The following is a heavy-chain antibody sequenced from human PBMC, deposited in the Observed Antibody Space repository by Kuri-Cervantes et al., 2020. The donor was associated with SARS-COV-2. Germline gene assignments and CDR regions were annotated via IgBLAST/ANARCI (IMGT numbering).Heavy chain of an antibody. Sequence: ASVKVSCKAPETTFPNYDINWVRQATGQGLEWMGMVKTNSGNTLYAQFFQGRVTMTRNTSISTAYMELSSLRSEDTAVYYCAKDEGAGSGSYGDAFDIWGQGTMVTVSS. V-gene: IGHV1-8*01. CDR3: AKDEGAGSGSYGDAFDI. D-gene: IGHD1-26*01. J-gene: IGHJ3*02. CDR1: ETTFPNYD. CDR2: VKTNSGNT.